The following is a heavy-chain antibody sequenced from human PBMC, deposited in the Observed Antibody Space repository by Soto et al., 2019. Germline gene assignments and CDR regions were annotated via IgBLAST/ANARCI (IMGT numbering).Heavy chain of an antibody. Sequence: SVKVSCKASGFTFTSSAVQWVRQARGQRLEWIGWIVVGSGNTNYAQKFQERVTITRDMSTSTAYMELSSLRSEDTAVYYCAADFPEGVATLVIYYGMDVWVQGTTVTVSS. CDR2: IVVGSGNT. V-gene: IGHV1-58*01. CDR3: AADFPEGVATLVIYYGMDV. J-gene: IGHJ6*02. CDR1: GFTFTSSA. D-gene: IGHD3-3*01.